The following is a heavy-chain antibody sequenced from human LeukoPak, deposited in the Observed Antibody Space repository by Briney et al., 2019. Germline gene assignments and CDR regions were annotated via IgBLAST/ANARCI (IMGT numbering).Heavy chain of an antibody. Sequence: KVSCKGSGYSFTSYWIAWVRQMPGKGLEWMGIIYPGDSDTRYSPSFQGQVTISADKSISTAYLQWSSLRAEDTAVYYCARDSLHYYGSGSPFGYWGQGTLVTVSS. CDR1: GYSFTSYW. CDR3: ARDSLHYYGSGSPFGY. V-gene: IGHV5-51*01. J-gene: IGHJ4*02. D-gene: IGHD3-10*01. CDR2: IYPGDSDT.